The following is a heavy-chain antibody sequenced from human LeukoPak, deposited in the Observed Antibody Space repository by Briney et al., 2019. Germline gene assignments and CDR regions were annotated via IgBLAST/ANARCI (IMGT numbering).Heavy chain of an antibody. V-gene: IGHV1-69*13. CDR3: ARADSSGYPGTPNIDP. Sequence: ASVKVSCKASGGTFSSYAISWVRQAPGQGLEWMGGIIPISGTANYAQKFQGRVTITADESTSTAYMELSSLRSEDTAVYYCARADSSGYPGTPNIDPWGQGTLVTVSS. CDR1: GGTFSSYA. CDR2: IIPISGTA. D-gene: IGHD3-22*01. J-gene: IGHJ5*02.